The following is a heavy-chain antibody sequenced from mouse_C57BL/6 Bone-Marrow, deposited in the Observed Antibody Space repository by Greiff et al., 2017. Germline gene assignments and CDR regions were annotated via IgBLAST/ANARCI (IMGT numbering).Heavy chain of an antibody. V-gene: IGHV1-69*01. D-gene: IGHD2-4*01. CDR1: GYTFTSYW. J-gene: IGHJ3*01. Sequence: VQLQQPGAELVMPGASVKLSCKASGYTFTSYWMHWVKQRPGQGLEWIGEIDPSDSYTNYNQKFKGKSTLTVDKSSSTAYMQLSSLTSEDSAVYYCARGDYDYDEAFAYWGQGTLVTVSA. CDR3: ARGDYDYDEAFAY. CDR2: IDPSDSYT.